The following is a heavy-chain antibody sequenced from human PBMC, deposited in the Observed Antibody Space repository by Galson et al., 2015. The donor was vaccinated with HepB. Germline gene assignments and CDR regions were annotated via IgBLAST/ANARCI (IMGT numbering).Heavy chain of an antibody. CDR1: GFTFSSYW. J-gene: IGHJ3*02. CDR3: ARDRPLWVTTDGAAFDI. CDR2: IKQDGSEK. V-gene: IGHV3-7*01. Sequence: SLRLSCAASGFTFSSYWMSWVRQAPGKGLEWVANIKQDGSEKYYVDSVKGRFTISRDNAKNSLYLQMNSLRAEDTAVYYCARDRPLWVTTDGAAFDIWGQGTMVTVSS. D-gene: IGHD4-17*01.